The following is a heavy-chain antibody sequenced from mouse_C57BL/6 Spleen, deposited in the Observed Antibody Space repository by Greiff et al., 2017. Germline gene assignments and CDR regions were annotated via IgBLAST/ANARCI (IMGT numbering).Heavy chain of an antibody. Sequence: VQLQQSGAELARPGASVKMSCKASGYTFTSYTMHWVKQRPGQGLEWIGYINPSSGYTKYNQKFKDKATLTADKSSSTAYMQLSSLTSEDSAVYYCAREDGYYGYYAMDYWGQGTSVTVSS. D-gene: IGHD2-3*01. V-gene: IGHV1-4*01. CDR2: INPSSGYT. CDR3: AREDGYYGYYAMDY. CDR1: GYTFTSYT. J-gene: IGHJ4*01.